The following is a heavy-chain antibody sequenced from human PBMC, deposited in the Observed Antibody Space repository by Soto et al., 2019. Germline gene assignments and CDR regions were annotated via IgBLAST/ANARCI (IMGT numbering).Heavy chain of an antibody. CDR3: AKSHGDCSSTSCRQYFDY. J-gene: IGHJ4*02. Sequence: GGSLRLSCAASGFTFSSYSMNWVRQAPGKGLEWVSSISSSSSYIYYADSVKGRFTISRDNAKNTLYLQMNSLRAEDTAVYYCAKSHGDCSSTSCRQYFDYWGQGTLVTVSS. CDR1: GFTFSSYS. V-gene: IGHV3-21*04. CDR2: ISSSSSYI. D-gene: IGHD2-2*03.